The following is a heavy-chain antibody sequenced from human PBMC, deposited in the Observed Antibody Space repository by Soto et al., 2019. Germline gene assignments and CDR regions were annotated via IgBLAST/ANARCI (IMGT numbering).Heavy chain of an antibody. CDR1: GAIFSRYT. Sequence: QVHLVQSGAEVKKPGSSMKVACKASGAIFSRYTMSWVRQAPGQGLEWMGRIIPILETTKYAPKFLGRLTITADKSTNTVYMELSSLRSDDTAIYFCARSEGTSVFDSWGQGTLVTVFS. CDR3: ARSEGTSVFDS. J-gene: IGHJ4*02. V-gene: IGHV1-69*08. D-gene: IGHD1-26*01. CDR2: IIPILETT.